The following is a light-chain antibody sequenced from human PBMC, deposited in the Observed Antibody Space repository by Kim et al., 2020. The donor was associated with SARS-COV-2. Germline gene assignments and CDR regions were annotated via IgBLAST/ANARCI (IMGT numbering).Light chain of an antibody. Sequence: QSVLTQSPSASGTPGQRVTISCSGSSSNIGSNTVNWYQQLPGTAPKLLIYSNNQRPSGVPDRFSGSKSGTSASLAISGLQSEDEADYYCAAWDDSLRVFGTGTKVTVL. J-gene: IGLJ1*01. V-gene: IGLV1-44*01. CDR3: AAWDDSLRV. CDR1: SSNIGSNT. CDR2: SNN.